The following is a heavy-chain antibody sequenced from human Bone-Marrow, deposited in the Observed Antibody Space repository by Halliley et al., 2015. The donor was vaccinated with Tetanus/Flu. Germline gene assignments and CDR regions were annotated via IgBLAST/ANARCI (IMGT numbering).Heavy chain of an antibody. J-gene: IGHJ6*02. CDR1: GFTFSSYG. D-gene: IGHD5-12*01. Sequence: SLRLSCAASGFTFSSYGIHWVRQAPGKGLEWVALIWYDGIRTYYADYVEGRFTISRDNSKNTLHLQMNSLRVEDTAVYYCARDRHSGYGFYPMDVWGQGTTVTVSS. V-gene: IGHV3-33*01. CDR3: ARDRHSGYGFYPMDV. CDR2: IWYDGIRT.